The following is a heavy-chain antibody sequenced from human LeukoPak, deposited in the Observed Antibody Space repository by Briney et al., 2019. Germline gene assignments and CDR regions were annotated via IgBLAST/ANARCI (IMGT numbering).Heavy chain of an antibody. CDR1: GYTFTDYY. V-gene: IGHV1-69-2*01. Sequence: ASVKISCKVSGYTFTDYYMHWVQQAPGKGLEWMGLVDPEDGETIYAEKFQGRVTITADTSTDTAYMELSSLRSEDTAVYYCATANPDDYSIEYSGEGTLVTVSS. CDR3: ATANPDDYSIEY. J-gene: IGHJ4*02. D-gene: IGHD4-11*01. CDR2: VDPEDGET.